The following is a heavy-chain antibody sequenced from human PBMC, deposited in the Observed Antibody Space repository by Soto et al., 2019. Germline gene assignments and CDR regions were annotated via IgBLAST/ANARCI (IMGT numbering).Heavy chain of an antibody. Sequence: GGSLRLPCSSSGFTFSSYAMHWVRQAPGKGLEWVAVISYDGSNKYYADSVKGRFTISRDNSKNTLYLQMNSLRAEDTAVYYCARGKTRAGTMVHWGQGTLVTVSS. CDR1: GFTFSSYA. CDR3: ARGKTRAGTMVH. D-gene: IGHD3-10*01. CDR2: ISYDGSNK. J-gene: IGHJ4*02. V-gene: IGHV3-30-3*01.